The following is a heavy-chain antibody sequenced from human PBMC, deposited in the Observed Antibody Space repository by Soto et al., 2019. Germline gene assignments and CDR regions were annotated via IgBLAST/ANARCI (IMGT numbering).Heavy chain of an antibody. CDR3: AREGGRYCTGGSCQVDY. V-gene: IGHV4-39*02. D-gene: IGHD2-15*01. Sequence: QLQLQESGPGLVKPSETLSLTCTVSGGSISSSSYYWGWIRQPPGEGLEWIGSIYYSGNTHYTPSLKSRVTLSVDTSKNQFSLKLSSVTAADTAVYYCAREGGRYCTGGSCQVDYWGQGTLVTVSS. CDR2: IYYSGNT. J-gene: IGHJ4*02. CDR1: GGSISSSSYY.